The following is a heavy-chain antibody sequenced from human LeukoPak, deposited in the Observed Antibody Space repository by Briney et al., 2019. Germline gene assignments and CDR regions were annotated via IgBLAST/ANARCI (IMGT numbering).Heavy chain of an antibody. Sequence: SETLSLTCTVSGGSISSYYWSWIRQPAGKGLEWIGRIYTSGSTNYNPSLKSRVTISVDKSKNQFSLTLSSVTAADTAVYYCARERVVITTTAYFDYWGQGTLVTVSS. CDR1: GGSISSYY. V-gene: IGHV4-4*07. CDR3: ARERVVITTTAYFDY. CDR2: IYTSGST. D-gene: IGHD3-22*01. J-gene: IGHJ4*02.